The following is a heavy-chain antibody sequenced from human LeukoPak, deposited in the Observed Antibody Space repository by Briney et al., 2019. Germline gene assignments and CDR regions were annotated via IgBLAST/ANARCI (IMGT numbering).Heavy chain of an antibody. J-gene: IGHJ3*02. CDR2: ISGDGDST. V-gene: IGHV3-43*02. D-gene: IGHD3-22*01. CDR1: GFTFDNYA. Sequence: PGGSLRLSCAASGFTFDNYAMHWVRQVREKGLEWVSLISGDGDSTYYPDSVKGRFTISRDNSKNSLYLQMNSLRTEDTALYYCAKDIGADYYYDSSGYFIWGQGTMVTVSS. CDR3: AKDIGADYYYDSSGYFI.